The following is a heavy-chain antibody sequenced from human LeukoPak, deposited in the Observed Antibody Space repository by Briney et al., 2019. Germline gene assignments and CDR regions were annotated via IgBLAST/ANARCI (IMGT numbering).Heavy chain of an antibody. D-gene: IGHD6-6*01. CDR3: ARVWYSSSGGYYYYYYMDV. J-gene: IGHJ6*03. Sequence: SVKVPCKASGGTFSSYAISWVRQAPGQGLEWMGGIIPIFGTANYAQKFQGRVTITTDESTSTAYMELSSLRSEDTAVYYCARVWYSSSGGYYYYYYMDVWGKGTTVTVSS. V-gene: IGHV1-69*05. CDR1: GGTFSSYA. CDR2: IIPIFGTA.